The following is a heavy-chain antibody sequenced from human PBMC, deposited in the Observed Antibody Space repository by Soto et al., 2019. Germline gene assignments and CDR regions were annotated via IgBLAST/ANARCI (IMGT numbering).Heavy chain of an antibody. CDR3: ARGNHRWLQLWYFDL. Sequence: QVQLVQSGAEVKKPGSSVTVSCKASGGTFSSYTISWLRQSPGQRLEWMGGIIPIFGTANYAQKFQGRVTITADESTSTAYMELSSLRSEDTAVYYCARGNHRWLQLWYFDLWGRGTLVTVSS. CDR1: GGTFSSYT. D-gene: IGHD5-12*01. V-gene: IGHV1-69*12. J-gene: IGHJ2*01. CDR2: IIPIFGTA.